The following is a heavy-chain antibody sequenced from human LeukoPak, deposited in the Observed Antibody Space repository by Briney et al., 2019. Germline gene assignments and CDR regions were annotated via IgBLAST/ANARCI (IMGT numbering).Heavy chain of an antibody. CDR1: GYTFTGYY. V-gene: IGHV1-2*02. Sequence: GESLKISCKGSGYTFTGYYMHWVRQAPGQGLEWMGWINPNSGGPIYAQKFQGRVTMTWDTSISTTYMELRGLRSDDTAVYYCARGGNSVFGVVDYWGQGTLVTVSS. CDR2: INPNSGGP. J-gene: IGHJ4*02. D-gene: IGHD3-3*01. CDR3: ARGGNSVFGVVDY.